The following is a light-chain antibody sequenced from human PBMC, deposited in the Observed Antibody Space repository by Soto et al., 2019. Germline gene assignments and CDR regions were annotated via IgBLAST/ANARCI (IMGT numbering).Light chain of an antibody. CDR2: DIS. J-gene: IGKJ5*01. Sequence: EIVMTQSPFTLSVSPGERATLSCRASQSVSNTYLAWYQQKPGQAPRLVIFDISNRATGIPDRFSGSGSGTDCTLTISRLEPEDFAVYYCQLYSRSPRQITFGQGTRLEIK. CDR1: QSVSNTY. V-gene: IGKV3-20*01. CDR3: QLYSRSPRQIT.